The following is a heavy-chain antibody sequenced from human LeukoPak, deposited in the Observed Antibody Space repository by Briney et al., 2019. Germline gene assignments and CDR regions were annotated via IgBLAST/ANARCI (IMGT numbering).Heavy chain of an antibody. CDR2: INPNSGGT. J-gene: IGHJ4*02. CDR3: ARDEFQQVASREVY. CDR1: GYTFTGYY. D-gene: IGHD6-13*01. Sequence: ASVKVSCKASGYTFTGYYMHWVRQAPGQGLEWMGWINPNSGGTNYAQKFQGRVTMTRDTSISTAYMALSRLRSDDTAVYYCARDEFQQVASREVYWGQGTLVTVSS. V-gene: IGHV1-2*02.